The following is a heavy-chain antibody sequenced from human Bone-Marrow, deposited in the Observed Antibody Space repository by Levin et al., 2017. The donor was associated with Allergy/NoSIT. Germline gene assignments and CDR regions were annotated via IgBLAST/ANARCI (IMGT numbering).Heavy chain of an antibody. CDR3: VRERSRGYSGSGTYYTFDI. Sequence: GESLKISCAASEFTFSNYNMNWVRQAPKKGLEWVTSISGSGSYIYYADSVKGRFTISRDNANNSLYLHMKSLRAEDTAVYYCVRERSRGYSGSGTYYTFDIWGQGTMVTVSS. D-gene: IGHD3-10*01. CDR1: EFTFSNYN. J-gene: IGHJ3*02. CDR2: ISGSGSYI. V-gene: IGHV3-21*01.